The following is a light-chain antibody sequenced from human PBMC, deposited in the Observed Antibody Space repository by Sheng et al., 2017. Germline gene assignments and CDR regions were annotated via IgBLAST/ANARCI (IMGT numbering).Light chain of an antibody. J-gene: IGKJ4*01. CDR2: GAS. CDR1: QSVGSN. Sequence: EIVLTQSPATLSVSPGERATLSCRASQSVGSNLAWYQQKPGQAPRLFIHGASTRATGIPARFSGSGSGTEFTLTISSLQSEDFAVYYCQQYNNWPPLTFGGGTKVEIK. V-gene: IGKV3-15*01. CDR3: QQYNNWPPLT.